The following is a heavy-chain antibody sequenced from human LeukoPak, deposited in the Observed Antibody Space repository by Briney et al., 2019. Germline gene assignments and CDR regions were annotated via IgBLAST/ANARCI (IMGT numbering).Heavy chain of an antibody. Sequence: PSETLSLTCTVSGGSISSSSYYWGWIRQPPGKGLEWIGSIYYSGSTYYNPSLKSRVTISVDTSKNQFSLKLSSVTAADTAVYYCARSYSSGSWFDPWGQGTLVTVSS. V-gene: IGHV4-39*01. J-gene: IGHJ5*02. CDR1: GGSISSSSYY. CDR2: IYYSGST. D-gene: IGHD6-25*01. CDR3: ARSYSSGSWFDP.